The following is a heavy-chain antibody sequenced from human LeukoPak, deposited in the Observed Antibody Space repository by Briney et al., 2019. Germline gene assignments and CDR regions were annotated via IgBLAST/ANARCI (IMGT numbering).Heavy chain of an antibody. CDR3: RSVVVTPEWYFDL. Sequence: PGGSLRLSCAASGFTFSSYGMHWVRQAPGNGLEWVAVIWYDGSNKYYADSVKGRFTISRDNSKNTLYLQMNSLRAEDTAVYYCRSVVVTPEWYFDLWGRGTLVTVSS. CDR2: IWYDGSNK. V-gene: IGHV3-33*01. D-gene: IGHD2-15*01. J-gene: IGHJ2*01. CDR1: GFTFSSYG.